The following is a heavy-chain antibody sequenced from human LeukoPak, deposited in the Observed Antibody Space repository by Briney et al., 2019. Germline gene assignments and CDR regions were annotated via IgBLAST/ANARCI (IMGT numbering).Heavy chain of an antibody. CDR1: GYTFTSYG. CDR3: ARGQYYYASGSSFLKRGVSAFDI. J-gene: IGHJ3*02. D-gene: IGHD3-10*01. CDR2: ISAYNGNT. V-gene: IGHV1-18*01. Sequence: GSVKVSCKASGYTFTSYGISWVRQAPGQGLEWMGWISAYNGNTNYAQKLQGRVTMTTDTSTSTAYMELRSLRSDDTAVYYCARGQYYYASGSSFLKRGVSAFDIWGQGTMVTVSS.